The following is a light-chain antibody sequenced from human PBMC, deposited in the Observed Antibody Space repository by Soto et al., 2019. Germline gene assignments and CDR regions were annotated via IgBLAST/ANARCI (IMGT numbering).Light chain of an antibody. CDR3: QQYDNLPPFT. CDR1: QSIGSD. Sequence: IVMTQSPALLSVSPGERATLSCRASQSIGSDLAWYQQKPGQAPRLLIYGTSTRAPGIPPRFSGSGSGTEFTLTISSLQSEDFATYYCQQYDNLPPFTFGPGTKVDIK. CDR2: GTS. J-gene: IGKJ3*01. V-gene: IGKV3-15*01.